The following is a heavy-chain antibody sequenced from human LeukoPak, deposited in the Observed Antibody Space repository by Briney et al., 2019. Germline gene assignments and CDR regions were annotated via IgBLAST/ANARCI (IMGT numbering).Heavy chain of an antibody. Sequence: GGSLRLSCAASGFTFSSYWMSWVRQAPGKGLEWVANIRPDGSEIYYGDSVKGRFTISRDNAKNSLYLQMNSLRAEDTAVYYCARYCSGGSCWDSWGLGTLVTVSS. CDR2: IRPDGSEI. CDR1: GFTFSSYW. D-gene: IGHD2-15*01. CDR3: ARYCSGGSCWDS. V-gene: IGHV3-7*01. J-gene: IGHJ4*02.